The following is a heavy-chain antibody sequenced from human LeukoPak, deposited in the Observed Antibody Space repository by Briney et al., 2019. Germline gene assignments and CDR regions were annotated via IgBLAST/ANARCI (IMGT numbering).Heavy chain of an antibody. D-gene: IGHD6-19*01. Sequence: GESLQISCKGSGYIFTSYWIAWVRQMPGKGLEWMGIMYPGDSDTRYSPSFQGQVTISTDKSISTAYLQWSSLKASDTAMYYCARRSSGGKEFDYWGQGTLVTVSS. V-gene: IGHV5-51*01. J-gene: IGHJ4*02. CDR1: GYIFTSYW. CDR2: MYPGDSDT. CDR3: ARRSSGGKEFDY.